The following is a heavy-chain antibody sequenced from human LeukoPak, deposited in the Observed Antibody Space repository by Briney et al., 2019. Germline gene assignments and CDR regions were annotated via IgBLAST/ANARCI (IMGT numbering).Heavy chain of an antibody. CDR1: GGSISSYY. CDR3: ARDWRSSYYYDRSGNPKSQGFDI. CDR2: IYTSGST. J-gene: IGHJ3*02. Sequence: SETLSLTCTVSGGSISSYYWSWIRQPAGKGLEWIGRIYTSGSTNYNPSLKSRVTMSVDTSKNQFSLKLSSVTAADTAVYYCARDWRSSYYYDRSGNPKSQGFDIWGQGTMVTVSS. D-gene: IGHD3-22*01. V-gene: IGHV4-4*07.